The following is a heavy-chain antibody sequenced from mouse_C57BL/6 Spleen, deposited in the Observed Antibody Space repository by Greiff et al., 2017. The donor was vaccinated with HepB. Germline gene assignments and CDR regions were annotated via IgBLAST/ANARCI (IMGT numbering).Heavy chain of an antibody. V-gene: IGHV1-59*01. CDR1: GYTFTSYW. CDR3: ARSDYYGSSPYWYFDV. J-gene: IGHJ1*03. D-gene: IGHD1-1*01. Sequence: VQLVESGAELVRPGTSVKLSCKASGYTFTSYWMHWVKQRPGQGLEWIGVIDPSDSYTNYNQKFKGKATLTVDTSSSTAYMQLSSLTSEDSAVYYCARSDYYGSSPYWYFDVWGTGTTVTVSS. CDR2: IDPSDSYT.